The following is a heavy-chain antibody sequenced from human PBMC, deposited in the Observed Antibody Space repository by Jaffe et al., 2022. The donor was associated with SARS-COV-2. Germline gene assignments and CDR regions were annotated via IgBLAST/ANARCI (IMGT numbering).Heavy chain of an antibody. D-gene: IGHD1-26*01. CDR1: GFTFSSYA. Sequence: EVQLLESGGGLVQPGGSLRLSCAASGFTFSSYAMSWVRQAPGKGLEWVSAISGSGGSTYYADSVKGRFTISRDNSKNTLYLQMNSLRAEDTAVYYCAKLGDTGWELYVDYGMDVWGQGTTVTVSS. CDR2: ISGSGGST. CDR3: AKLGDTGWELYVDYGMDV. J-gene: IGHJ6*02. V-gene: IGHV3-23*01.